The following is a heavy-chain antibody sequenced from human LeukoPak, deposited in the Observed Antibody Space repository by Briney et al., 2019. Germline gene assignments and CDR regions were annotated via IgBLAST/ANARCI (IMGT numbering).Heavy chain of an antibody. V-gene: IGHV4-30-2*01. CDR2: FHHSGST. J-gene: IGHJ5*02. CDR3: ATSTLTENWFDP. D-gene: IGHD2-2*01. CDR1: GVSISTSGYS. Sequence: MTSQTLSLTCAVSGVSISTSGYSWSWIRQPPGKGLEWIGYFHHSGSTYYNPSLKSRVTLSVDRSKNQFSLRLTAVTAADTAVYYCATSTLTENWFDPWGQGTLVTVSS.